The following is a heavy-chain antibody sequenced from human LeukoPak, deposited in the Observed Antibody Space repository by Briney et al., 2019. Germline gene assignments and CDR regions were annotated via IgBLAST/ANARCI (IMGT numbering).Heavy chain of an antibody. J-gene: IGHJ6*03. CDR1: GGSIGSGRYY. Sequence: PSETLSRTSTVCGGSIGSGRYYWSWIRQPPGTGLEWIGYISYTGHTNSSPSLKSRVSISGATSKSQFSLKLSSVTAADTAVYYCARTYNLHGGFYMDVWGKGTTVIVS. CDR2: ISYTGHT. V-gene: IGHV4-31*03. CDR3: ARTYNLHGGFYMDV. D-gene: IGHD1-1*01.